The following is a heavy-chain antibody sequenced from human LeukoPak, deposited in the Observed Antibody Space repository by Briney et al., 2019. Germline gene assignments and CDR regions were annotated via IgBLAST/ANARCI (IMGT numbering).Heavy chain of an antibody. J-gene: IGHJ5*02. CDR1: GGSFSGYY. V-gene: IGHV4-34*01. CDR2: INHSGST. D-gene: IGHD3-16*01. Sequence: SETLSLTCAVYGGSFSGYYWSWIRQPPGKGLEWIGEINHSGSTNYNPPLKSRVTISVDTSKNQFSLKLSSVTAADTAVYYCARHYGPWGQGTLVTVSS. CDR3: ARHYGP.